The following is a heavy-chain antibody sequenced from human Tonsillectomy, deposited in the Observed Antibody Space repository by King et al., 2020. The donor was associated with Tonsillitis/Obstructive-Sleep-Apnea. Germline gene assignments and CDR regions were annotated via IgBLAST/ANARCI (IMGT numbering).Heavy chain of an antibody. J-gene: IGHJ5*02. CDR1: GFSLNTYGVR. CDR3: SRRIVGGSDWFDP. Sequence: TLKESGPTLVKPTETLTLTCTFSGFSLNTYGVRVGWIRQPPGKALEWLAIISWDDDRHYSPSLNNRLTITRDTSKNQVVLKMTDMDLVDTGTYYCSRRIVGGSDWFDPWGQGILVTVSS. CDR2: ISWDDDR. D-gene: IGHD3-22*01. V-gene: IGHV2-5*02.